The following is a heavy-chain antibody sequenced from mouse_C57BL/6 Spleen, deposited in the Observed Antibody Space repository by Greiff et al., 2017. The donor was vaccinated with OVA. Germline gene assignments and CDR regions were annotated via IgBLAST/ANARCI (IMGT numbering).Heavy chain of an antibody. J-gene: IGHJ4*01. CDR2: INPGSGGT. CDR1: GYAFTNYL. CDR3: ARSAFLDY. V-gene: IGHV1-54*01. Sequence: VQLQESGAELVRPGTSVKVSCKASGYAFTNYLIEWVKQRPGQGLEWIGVINPGSGGTNYNEKFKGKATLTADKSSSTAYMQLSSLTSEDSAVYFWARSAFLDYWGQGTSVTVSS.